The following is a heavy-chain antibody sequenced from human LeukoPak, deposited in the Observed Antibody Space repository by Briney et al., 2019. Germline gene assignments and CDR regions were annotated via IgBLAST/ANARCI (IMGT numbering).Heavy chain of an antibody. CDR3: AKRVAASEPGFDS. Sequence: PGGSLRLSCTTSGFTFNIYAMSWFRQAPGRGLEWVSAINANGRATYYADSVKGRFTLSRDNSKSTLYLHMNSLKVEDTAVDYCAKRVAASEPGFDSWGRGTLVSVSS. D-gene: IGHD2-15*01. V-gene: IGHV3-23*01. CDR1: GFTFNIYA. CDR2: INANGRAT. J-gene: IGHJ4*02.